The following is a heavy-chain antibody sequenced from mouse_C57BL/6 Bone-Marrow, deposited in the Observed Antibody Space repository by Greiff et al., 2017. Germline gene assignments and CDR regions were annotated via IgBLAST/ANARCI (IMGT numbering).Heavy chain of an antibody. J-gene: IGHJ4*01. V-gene: IGHV1-53*01. Sequence: QVQLQQPGTELVKPGASVKLSCKATGYTFTSYWMHWVKQRPGQGLEWIGNIKPSNGGTNYNEKFKSKATLTVDTSSSTAYMQLSSLTSEDSAVYYCARRGARGSYYAMDYWGQGTSVTVSS. CDR1: GYTFTSYW. D-gene: IGHD3-1*01. CDR3: ARRGARGSYYAMDY. CDR2: IKPSNGGT.